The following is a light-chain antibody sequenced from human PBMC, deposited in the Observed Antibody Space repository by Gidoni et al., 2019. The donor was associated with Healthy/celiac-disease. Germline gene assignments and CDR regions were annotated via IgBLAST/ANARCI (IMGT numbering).Light chain of an antibody. CDR1: QGISNY. J-gene: IGKJ4*01. V-gene: IGKV1-27*01. CDR2: DAS. CDR3: QKYNSASRT. Sequence: DIQMTQSPSALSASVGDRVTITCRASQGISNYLAWYQQKPWKVPKLLIYDASTLQSGVPSRFSGSGSGTDFTLTISSLQPEDVATYYCQKYNSASRTFXGXTKVEIK.